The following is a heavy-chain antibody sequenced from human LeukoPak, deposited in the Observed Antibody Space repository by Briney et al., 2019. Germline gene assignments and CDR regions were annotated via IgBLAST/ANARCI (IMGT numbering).Heavy chain of an antibody. Sequence: SVKVSCKASGGTFSSYAISWVRQAPGQGLEWMGGIIPIFGTANYAQKFQGRVTITADESTSTAYMELSSLRSEDTAVYYCARDGIWGGSGSYYNVFDYWGQGTLVTVSS. V-gene: IGHV1-69*01. D-gene: IGHD3-10*01. J-gene: IGHJ4*02. CDR1: GGTFSSYA. CDR2: IIPIFGTA. CDR3: ARDGIWGGSGSYYNVFDY.